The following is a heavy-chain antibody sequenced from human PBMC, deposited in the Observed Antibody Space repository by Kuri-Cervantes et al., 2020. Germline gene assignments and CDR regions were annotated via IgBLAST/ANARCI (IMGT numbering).Heavy chain of an antibody. CDR3: AKDGYPDDYGDYSWPNY. V-gene: IGHV3-30*18. Sequence: GESLKISCAASGFTVSSNYMSWVRQAPGKGLEWVAVISYDGSNKYYADSVKGRFTISRDNSKNTLYLQMNSLRAEDTAVYYCAKDGYPDDYGDYSWPNYWGQGTLVTVSS. D-gene: IGHD4-17*01. CDR2: ISYDGSNK. J-gene: IGHJ4*02. CDR1: GFTVSSNY.